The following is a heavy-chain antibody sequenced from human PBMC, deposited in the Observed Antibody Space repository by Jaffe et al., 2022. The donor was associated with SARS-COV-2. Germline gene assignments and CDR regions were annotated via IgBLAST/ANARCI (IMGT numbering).Heavy chain of an antibody. CDR1: GYSFTDYL. V-gene: IGHV1-3*04. CDR3: ARDRKNDWLKGSNWFDP. Sequence: QVQLVQSGAEVKKPGASVKLSCKASGYSFTDYLIHWVRQAPGQSPEWMGWINTHSGATKDAQKLQGRVTLTRDTSARTAYMELSSLTSEDTAVYYCARDRKNDWLKGSNWFDPWGQGTLVIVSS. J-gene: IGHJ5*02. D-gene: IGHD3-9*01. CDR2: INTHSGAT.